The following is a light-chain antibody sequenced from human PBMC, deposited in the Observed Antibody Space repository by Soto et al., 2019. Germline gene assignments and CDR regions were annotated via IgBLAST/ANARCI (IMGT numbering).Light chain of an antibody. CDR1: QTISSW. J-gene: IGKJ1*01. V-gene: IGKV1-5*03. Sequence: EIHMTQSASTLSGSVGERVTITCRASQTISSWLAWYQQKPGKAPKLLIYKASTLKSGVPSRFSGSGSGTEFTLTISSLQPDDFATYYCQHYNSYSEAFGQGTKVDIK. CDR3: QHYNSYSEA. CDR2: KAS.